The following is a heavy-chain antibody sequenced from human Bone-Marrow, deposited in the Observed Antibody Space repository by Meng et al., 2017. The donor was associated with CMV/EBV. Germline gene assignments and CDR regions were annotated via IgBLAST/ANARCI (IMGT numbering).Heavy chain of an antibody. Sequence: GESLKISCAASGFTFSSYSMNWVRQAPGKGLEWVSSISSSSSYIYYADSVKGRFTISRDNAKNSLYLQMNRLRAEDTAVYYCARDLRSLTSIAVGFDPWGQGTRVTGSS. J-gene: IGHJ5*02. V-gene: IGHV3-21*01. CDR2: ISSSSSYI. CDR3: ARDLRSLTSIAVGFDP. D-gene: IGHD6-19*01. CDR1: GFTFSSYS.